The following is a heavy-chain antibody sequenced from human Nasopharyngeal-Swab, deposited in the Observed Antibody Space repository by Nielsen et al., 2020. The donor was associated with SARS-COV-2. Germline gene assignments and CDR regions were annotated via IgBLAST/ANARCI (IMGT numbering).Heavy chain of an antibody. V-gene: IGHV3-48*03. D-gene: IGHD2-15*01. J-gene: IGHJ4*02. CDR1: GFTFSSYE. CDR3: ARATPTYSGGDFDY. CDR2: ISSSGSTI. Sequence: SLKISCAASGFTFSSYEMNWVRQAPGKGLEWVSYISSSGSTIYYADSVKGRFTISRDNAKNSLYLQMNSLRAEDTAVYYCARATPTYSGGDFDYWGQGTLVTVSS.